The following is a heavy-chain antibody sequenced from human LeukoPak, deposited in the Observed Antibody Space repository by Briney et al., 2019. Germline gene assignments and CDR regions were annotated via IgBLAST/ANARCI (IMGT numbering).Heavy chain of an antibody. CDR3: AREIRDCSSTSCYNYYGMDV. CDR1: GYTFTGYY. Sequence: ASVKVSCKDSGYTFTGYYMHWVRQAPGQGLEWMGRINPNSGGTNYAQKFQGRVTMTRDTSISTAYMELSRLRSDDTAVYYCAREIRDCSSTSCYNYYGMDVWGQGTTVTVSS. J-gene: IGHJ6*02. CDR2: INPNSGGT. D-gene: IGHD2-2*01. V-gene: IGHV1-2*06.